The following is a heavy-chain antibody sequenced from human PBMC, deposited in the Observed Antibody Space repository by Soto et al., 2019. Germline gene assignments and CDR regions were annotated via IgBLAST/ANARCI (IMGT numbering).Heavy chain of an antibody. D-gene: IGHD3-10*01. CDR2: ISYSGTT. J-gene: IGHJ3*01. CDR3: ARDHGPRGAFDF. V-gene: IGHV4-31*03. CDR1: GGSISSRGFY. Sequence: QVQLQESGPGLVKPSQTLSLTCTVSGGSISSRGFYWDWIRQHPGEGLEWIGYISYSGTTNYNPSLNSRVIFSVDTSNIQLSLELSSVTAAHTAVYYCARDHGPRGAFDFWGQGTMVTVSS.